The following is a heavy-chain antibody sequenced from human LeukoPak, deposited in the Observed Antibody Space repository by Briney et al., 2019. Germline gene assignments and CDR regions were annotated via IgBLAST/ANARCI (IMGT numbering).Heavy chain of an antibody. CDR3: AKTKREYNSIPLDY. D-gene: IGHD1-20*01. CDR2: ISWNSGSI. Sequence: GGSLRLSCAASGFTFDDYAMHWVRQAPGKGLEGVSGISWNSGSIGYADSVKGRFTISRDNAKNSLYLQMNSLRAEDTALYYCAKTKREYNSIPLDYWGQGTLVTVSS. CDR1: GFTFDDYA. V-gene: IGHV3-9*01. J-gene: IGHJ4*02.